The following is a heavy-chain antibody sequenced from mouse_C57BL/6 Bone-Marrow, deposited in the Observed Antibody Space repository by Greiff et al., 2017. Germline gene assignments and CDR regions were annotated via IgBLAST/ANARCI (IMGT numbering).Heavy chain of an antibody. D-gene: IGHD1-1*01. CDR2: ISSGGSYT. J-gene: IGHJ3*01. CDR3: ARQRGYYYGSSPWFAY. Sequence: EVQLQESGGDLVKPGGSLKLSCAASGFTFRSYGMSWVRQTPDKRLEWVATISSGGSYTYYPDSVKGRFTISRDNAKNTLYLQMSSLKSEDTAMYYCARQRGYYYGSSPWFAYWGQGTLVTVSA. V-gene: IGHV5-6*01. CDR1: GFTFRSYG.